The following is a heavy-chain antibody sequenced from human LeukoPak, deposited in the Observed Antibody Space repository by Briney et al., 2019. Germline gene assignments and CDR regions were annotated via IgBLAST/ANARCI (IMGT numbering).Heavy chain of an antibody. Sequence: ASVKVSCKAPGYTFTGYCMHWVRQAPGQGLEWMGRINPSRGGTNYAQKFQGRVTMTRDTSITTAYMGLSSLRSDDTAVYYCARETGGSFEYFDYWGQGTLVTVSS. CDR3: ARETGGSFEYFDY. D-gene: IGHD7-27*01. CDR1: GYTFTGYC. V-gene: IGHV1-2*06. CDR2: INPSRGGT. J-gene: IGHJ4*02.